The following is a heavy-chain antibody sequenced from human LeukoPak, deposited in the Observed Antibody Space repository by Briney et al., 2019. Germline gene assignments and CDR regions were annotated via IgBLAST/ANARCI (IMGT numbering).Heavy chain of an antibody. J-gene: IGHJ3*01. CDR3: GGGIAVAGLV. D-gene: IGHD6-19*01. CDR2: INHSGST. V-gene: IGHV4-34*01. CDR1: GGSFSGYY. Sequence: SETLSLTCAVYGGSFSGYYWSWIRQPPGKGLEWIGEINHSGSTNYDPSLKSRVTISLDTSKNQFSPKLSSVTAADTAVYYCGGGIAVAGLVWGQGTMVTVYS.